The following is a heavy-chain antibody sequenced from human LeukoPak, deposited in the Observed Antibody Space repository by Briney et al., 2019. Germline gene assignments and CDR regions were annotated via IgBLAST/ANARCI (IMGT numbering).Heavy chain of an antibody. V-gene: IGHV1-69*13. CDR3: ARASFACSSTSCWKYYFDY. J-gene: IGHJ4*02. D-gene: IGHD2-2*01. Sequence: SVKVSCKASGGTFNSYAISWVRQAPGQGLEWMGGIIPIFGTANYAQKFQGRVTITADESTSTAYMELSSLRSEDTAVYYCARASFACSSTSCWKYYFDYWGQGTLVTVSS. CDR2: IIPIFGTA. CDR1: GGTFNSYA.